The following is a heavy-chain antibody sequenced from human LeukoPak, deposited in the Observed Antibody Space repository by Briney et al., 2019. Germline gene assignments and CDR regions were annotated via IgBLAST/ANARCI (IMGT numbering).Heavy chain of an antibody. D-gene: IGHD2-15*01. J-gene: IGHJ4*02. CDR3: AKGGCSGGSCYYPYFFDY. V-gene: IGHV3-23*01. CDR1: GFTFSSYA. CDR2: ISGSGGST. Sequence: GGSLRLSCAASGFTFSSYAMSWVRQAPGKGLEWVSAISGSGGSTYYADSVKGRFTISRDNSKNTLYLQMNRLRAEDTAVYYCAKGGCSGGSCYYPYFFDYWGQGTLVTVSS.